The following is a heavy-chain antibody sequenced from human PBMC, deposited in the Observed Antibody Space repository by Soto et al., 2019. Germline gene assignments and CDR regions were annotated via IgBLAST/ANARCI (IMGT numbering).Heavy chain of an antibody. CDR3: ARVGIAARWIDP. J-gene: IGHJ5*02. CDR1: GGSISSGGYY. Sequence: QVQLQESGPGLVKPSQTLSLTCTVSGGSISSGGYYWSWIRQHPGKGLEWIGYIYYSGSTYYNPSRKSRVTIPVDMSKDQSSLKPSSVTAADTAVYYCARVGIAARWIDPLGQGTLVTVSS. V-gene: IGHV4-31*03. D-gene: IGHD6-6*01. CDR2: IYYSGST.